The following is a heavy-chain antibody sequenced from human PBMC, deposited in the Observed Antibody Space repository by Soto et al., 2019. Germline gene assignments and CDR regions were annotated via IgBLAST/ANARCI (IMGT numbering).Heavy chain of an antibody. Sequence: QVQLVESGGGLVKPGGSLRLSCAASGFTFSDYYMSWIRQAPGKGLEWVSYISSSSSYTNYADSVKGRFTISRDNAKNSLYLQMNSLRAEDTAVYYCASVGRYYDSSGYSVDFWGQGTLVTVSS. D-gene: IGHD3-22*01. J-gene: IGHJ4*02. CDR1: GFTFSDYY. CDR2: ISSSSSYT. V-gene: IGHV3-11*06. CDR3: ASVGRYYDSSGYSVDF.